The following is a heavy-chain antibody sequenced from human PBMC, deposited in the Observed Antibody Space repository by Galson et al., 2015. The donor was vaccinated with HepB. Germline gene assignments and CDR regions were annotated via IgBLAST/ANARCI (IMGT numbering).Heavy chain of an antibody. CDR1: GFTFYKLG. Sequence: SLRLSCAASGFTFYKLGMTWVRQAPGKGLEWVSVISTGGIYYADSVKGRVTISRDNSKNMVFLQMDRLRVDDTAVYYCVKGLFHLDYWGQGTLVTVSS. CDR2: ISTGGI. V-gene: IGHV3-23*01. CDR3: VKGLFHLDY. J-gene: IGHJ4*02. D-gene: IGHD3-10*02.